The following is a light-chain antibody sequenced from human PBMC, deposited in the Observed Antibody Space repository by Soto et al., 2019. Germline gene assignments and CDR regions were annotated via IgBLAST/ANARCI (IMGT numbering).Light chain of an antibody. CDR2: GNN. Sequence: QSVLTQPPSVSGAPGQTVTISCTGSSSNIGAGYDVHWYQQLPGTAPKLLIYGNNNRPSGVPDRFSGSKSGTSASLAITGLQAEDEADYYCQSYDSSLIIYVFGTGTKVTVL. CDR3: QSYDSSLIIYV. CDR1: SSNIGAGYD. J-gene: IGLJ1*01. V-gene: IGLV1-40*01.